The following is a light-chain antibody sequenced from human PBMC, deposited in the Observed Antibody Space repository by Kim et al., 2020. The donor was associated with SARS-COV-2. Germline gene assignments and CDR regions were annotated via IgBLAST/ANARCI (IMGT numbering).Light chain of an antibody. J-gene: IGKJ2*01. V-gene: IGKV3-20*01. Sequence: EVVLTQSPGTLSLSPGQRATLSCRASQSVSSSYLAWYQQKPGQAPSLLICGASSRATGIPDRFSGSASGTDITLTISRLEPEDFAVYYCQQYGSSPRTFGQGTKLEI. CDR2: GAS. CDR3: QQYGSSPRT. CDR1: QSVSSSY.